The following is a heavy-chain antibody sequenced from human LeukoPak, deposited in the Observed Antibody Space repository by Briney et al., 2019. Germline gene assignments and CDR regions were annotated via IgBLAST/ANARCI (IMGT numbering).Heavy chain of an antibody. D-gene: IGHD2-2*01. J-gene: IGHJ4*02. CDR3: ARSLYPSFDY. CDR2: IYYSGST. V-gene: IGHV4-59*01. Sequence: SETLSLTCTVSGGSISSYYWSWIRQPPGKGLEWIGYIYYSGSTNYNPSLKSRVTISVDTSKNQFSLKLSSVTAADTAVYYCARSLYPSFDYWGQGTLVIVSS. CDR1: GGSISSYY.